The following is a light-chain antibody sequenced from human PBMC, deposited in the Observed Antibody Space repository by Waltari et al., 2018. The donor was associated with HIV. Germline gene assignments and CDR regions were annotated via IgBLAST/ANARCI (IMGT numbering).Light chain of an antibody. J-gene: IGLJ3*02. CDR3: GTWDPWLSVGV. V-gene: IGLV1-51*01. CDR2: DNN. Sequence: VTISCSGSSSNIGSDYVSWYQHVPGEAPRLLIYDNNNRPSGIPDRFSGSKSGTSATLGITGLQPGDEAHYYCGTWDPWLSVGVFGGGTKLTVL. CDR1: SSNIGSDY.